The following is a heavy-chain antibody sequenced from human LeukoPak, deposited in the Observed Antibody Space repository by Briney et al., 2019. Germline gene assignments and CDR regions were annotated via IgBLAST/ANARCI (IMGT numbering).Heavy chain of an antibody. J-gene: IGHJ5*02. CDR1: GGSISSGSYY. CDR3: AREGYSTNGVCYTGFDP. V-gene: IGHV4-61*02. D-gene: IGHD2-8*01. CDR2: IYTSGST. Sequence: SQTLSLTCTVSGGSISSGSYYWSWIRQPAGKGLEWIGRIYTSGSTDYNPSLKSRVTISVDTSKNQFSLRLSSVTAADTAVYYCAREGYSTNGVCYTGFDPWGQGTLVTVSS.